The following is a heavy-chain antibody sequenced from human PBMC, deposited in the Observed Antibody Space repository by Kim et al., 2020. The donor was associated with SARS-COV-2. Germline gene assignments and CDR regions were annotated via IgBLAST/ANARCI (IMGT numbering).Heavy chain of an antibody. CDR2: IYYSGST. J-gene: IGHJ5*02. Sequence: SETLSLTCTVSGGSISSGGYYWSWIRQHPGKGLEWIGYIYYSGSTYYNPSLKSRVTISVDTSKNQFSLKLSSVTAADTAVYYCARGPHDILTGYDTDNWFDPWGQGTLVTVSS. D-gene: IGHD3-9*01. V-gene: IGHV4-31*03. CDR1: GGSISSGGYY. CDR3: ARGPHDILTGYDTDNWFDP.